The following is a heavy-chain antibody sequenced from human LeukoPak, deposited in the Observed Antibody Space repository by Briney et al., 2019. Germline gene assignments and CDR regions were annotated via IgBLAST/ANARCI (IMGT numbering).Heavy chain of an antibody. J-gene: IGHJ4*02. Sequence: GGSLRLSCAASGFTFSSHAMHWVRQTPGKGLEWVAVIWYDGSNKYYADSVKGRFTISRDNSKNTLYLQMNSLRAEDTAVYYCARDIAAGTRWVFDYWGQGTLVTVSS. D-gene: IGHD6-13*01. CDR3: ARDIAAGTRWVFDY. CDR1: GFTFSSHA. V-gene: IGHV3-33*01. CDR2: IWYDGSNK.